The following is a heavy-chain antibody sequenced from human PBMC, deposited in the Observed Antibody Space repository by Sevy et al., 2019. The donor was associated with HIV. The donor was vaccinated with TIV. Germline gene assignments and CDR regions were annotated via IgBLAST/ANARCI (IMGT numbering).Heavy chain of an antibody. J-gene: IGHJ4*02. Sequence: ASVKVSCKASGYTFTDYYMHWVRQAPGQGLEWMGWINPNSGGTNYAQKFQGRVTMTRDTSISTAYMELSSLTSDDTAVYYCARRGRAFAHGYGFWGQGTLVTVSS. CDR2: INPNSGGT. CDR1: GYTFTDYY. D-gene: IGHD3-3*02. CDR3: ARRGRAFAHGYGF. V-gene: IGHV1-2*02.